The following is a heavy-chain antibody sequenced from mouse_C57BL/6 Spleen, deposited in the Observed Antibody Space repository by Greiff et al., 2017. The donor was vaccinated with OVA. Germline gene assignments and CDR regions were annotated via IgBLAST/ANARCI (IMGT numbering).Heavy chain of an antibody. D-gene: IGHD2-3*01. V-gene: IGHV1-82*01. CDR1: GYAFSSSW. CDR2: IYPGDGDT. Sequence: QVQLQQSGPELVKPGASVKISCKASGYAFSSSWMNWVKQRPGKGLEWIGRIYPGDGDTNYNGKFKGKATLTADKSSSTAYMQLSSLTSEDSAVYFCARSGFYDGYHYAMDYWGQGTSVTVSS. CDR3: ARSGFYDGYHYAMDY. J-gene: IGHJ4*01.